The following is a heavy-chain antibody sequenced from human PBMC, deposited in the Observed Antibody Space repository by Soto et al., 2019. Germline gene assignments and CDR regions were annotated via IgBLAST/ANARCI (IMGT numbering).Heavy chain of an antibody. D-gene: IGHD6-19*01. V-gene: IGHV1-2*02. J-gene: IGHJ3*02. CDR1: GYTFTGYY. Sequence: ASVKVSCKASGYTFTGYYMHWVRQAPGQGLEWMGWINPNSGSTYYADSVEGRFTFSRDNSKNTLHLLMNSLRAEDTAVYYCAKGGSNGWYDAFDIWGQGTMVTVSS. CDR3: AKGGSNGWYDAFDI. CDR2: INPNSGST.